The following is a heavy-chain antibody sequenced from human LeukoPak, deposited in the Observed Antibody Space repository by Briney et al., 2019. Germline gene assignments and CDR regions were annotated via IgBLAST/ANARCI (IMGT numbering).Heavy chain of an antibody. D-gene: IGHD2-15*01. CDR3: AGGSLGSGTSSDCCPLDY. Sequence: GGSLRLSCAASGFTFSSYGMHWVRQAPGKGLEWVAVISYDGSNKYYADSVKGRFTISRDNSKNTLYLQMNSLRADDTAVYYCAGGSLGSGTSSDCCPLDYWGQGTLVTVSS. CDR1: GFTFSSYG. J-gene: IGHJ4*02. CDR2: ISYDGSNK. V-gene: IGHV3-30*03.